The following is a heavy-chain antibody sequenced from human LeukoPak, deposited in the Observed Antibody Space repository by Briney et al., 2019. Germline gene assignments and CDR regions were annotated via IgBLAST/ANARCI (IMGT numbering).Heavy chain of an antibody. D-gene: IGHD3-22*01. CDR2: ISSSSSTI. CDR3: ARDVSFLVEMIVVDNPGYFDY. V-gene: IGHV3-48*04. Sequence: PGGSLRLSCAASGFTFSNYSMNWVRQAPGKGLEWVSYISSSSSTIYYADSVKGRFTISRDNAKNSLYLQMNSLRAEDTAVYYCARDVSFLVEMIVVDNPGYFDYWGQGTLVTVSS. CDR1: GFTFSNYS. J-gene: IGHJ4*02.